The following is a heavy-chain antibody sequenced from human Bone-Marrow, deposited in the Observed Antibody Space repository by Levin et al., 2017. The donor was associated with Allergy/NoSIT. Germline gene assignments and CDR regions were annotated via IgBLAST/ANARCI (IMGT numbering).Heavy chain of an antibody. D-gene: IGHD1-7*01. CDR1: GFTFSSYG. Sequence: GGSLRLSCAASGFTFSSYGMHWVRQAPGKGLEWVAVISYDGSNKYYADSVKGRFTISRDNSKNTLYLQMNSLRAEDTAVYYCAKDNAGTTTGMNYYGMDVWGQGTTVTVSS. CDR2: ISYDGSNK. J-gene: IGHJ6*02. CDR3: AKDNAGTTTGMNYYGMDV. V-gene: IGHV3-30*18.